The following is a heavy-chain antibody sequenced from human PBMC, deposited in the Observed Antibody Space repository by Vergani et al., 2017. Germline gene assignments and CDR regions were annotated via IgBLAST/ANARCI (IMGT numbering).Heavy chain of an antibody. J-gene: IGHJ4*02. Sequence: QVQLVQSGAEVKKPGSSVKVSCKASGGTFSSYAISWVRQAPGQGLEWMGGIIPIFGTANYAQKFQGRVTVTADESTRSADMELSSLRSEDTAVYYCARLILRDGDYRGYNDDWGQGTLVTVSS. CDR1: GGTFSSYA. V-gene: IGHV1-69*01. CDR2: IIPIFGTA. CDR3: ARLILRDGDYRGYNDD. D-gene: IGHD4-17*01.